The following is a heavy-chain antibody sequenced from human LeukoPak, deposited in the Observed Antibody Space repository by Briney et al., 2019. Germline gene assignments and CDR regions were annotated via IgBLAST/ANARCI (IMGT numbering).Heavy chain of an antibody. CDR3: ASRITGTTGFDY. D-gene: IGHD1-7*01. J-gene: IGHJ4*02. CDR1: GGTFSSYA. Sequence: ASVKVSCKASGGTFSSYAISWVRQAPGQGLEWMGGIIPIFGTANYAQKFQGRVTITTDESTSTAYMELSSLRSEDTAVYYCASRITGTTGFDYWGQGTLVTVSS. CDR2: IIPIFGTA. V-gene: IGHV1-69*05.